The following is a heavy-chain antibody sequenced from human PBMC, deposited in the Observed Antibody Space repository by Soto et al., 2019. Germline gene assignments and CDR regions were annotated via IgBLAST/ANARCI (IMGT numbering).Heavy chain of an antibody. D-gene: IGHD1-26*01. CDR2: IYYLGRT. J-gene: IGHJ3*02. Sequence: SETLSLTCTVSGDSINSGGYYWSWIRQHPGKGLEWIGYIYYLGRTYYNPSLKSRLTISLDTSNNQFSLKLSSVTAADTAVYYCARESWELLHAFDIWGQGSMVTVSS. CDR1: GDSINSGGYY. V-gene: IGHV4-31*03. CDR3: ARESWELLHAFDI.